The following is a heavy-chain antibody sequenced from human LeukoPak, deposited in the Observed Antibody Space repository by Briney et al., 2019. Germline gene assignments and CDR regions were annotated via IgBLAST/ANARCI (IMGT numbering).Heavy chain of an antibody. Sequence: PGGSLRLSCAASGFTFDDYAMHWVRQAPGKGLEWVSGISWNSGSIGYADSVKGRFTISRDNAKNCLYLQMNSLRAEDAALYYCVKGAGYYSRFDYWGQGTLVTVSS. J-gene: IGHJ4*02. CDR3: VKGAGYYSRFDY. D-gene: IGHD2-2*01. V-gene: IGHV3-9*01. CDR1: GFTFDDYA. CDR2: ISWNSGSI.